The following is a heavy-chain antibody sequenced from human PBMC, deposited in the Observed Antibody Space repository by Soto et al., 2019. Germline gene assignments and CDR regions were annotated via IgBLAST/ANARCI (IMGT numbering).Heavy chain of an antibody. CDR1: GGSISSGDYY. D-gene: IGHD5-18*01. V-gene: IGHV4-30-4*01. J-gene: IGHJ6*02. CDR2: IYYSGST. CDR3: ARDRIQLDYYYGMDV. Sequence: QVQLQESGPGLVKPSQTLSLTCTVSGGSISSGDYYWSWIRQPPGKGLEWIGYIYYSGSTYYNPSLKSRVTISVDTSKNQFSLKLSSVTAADTAVYYCARDRIQLDYYYGMDVWGQGTTVTVSS.